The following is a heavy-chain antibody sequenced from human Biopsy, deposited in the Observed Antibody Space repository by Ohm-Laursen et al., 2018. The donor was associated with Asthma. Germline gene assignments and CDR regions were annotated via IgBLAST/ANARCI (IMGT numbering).Heavy chain of an antibody. V-gene: IGHV3-30*18. CDR1: GFMFSSFG. CDR3: AKRRGYSGHDNDY. CDR2: ISYDGNHK. J-gene: IGHJ4*02. Sequence: SSLRLFCTASGFMFSSFGMHWVRQAPGKGLEWVAVISYDGNHKFYEDSVKGRFTISRDNSKNTLYLQMNSLRTEDTAVYYCAKRRGYSGHDNDYWGQGTLVIVSS. D-gene: IGHD5-12*01.